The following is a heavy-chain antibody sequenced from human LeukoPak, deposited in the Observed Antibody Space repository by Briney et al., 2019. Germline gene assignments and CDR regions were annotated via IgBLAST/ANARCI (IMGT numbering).Heavy chain of an antibody. J-gene: IGHJ4*02. D-gene: IGHD6-19*01. CDR1: GYTFTHYY. CDR3: ARENNSGWYRKAAFDY. CDR2: INPNGGGT. V-gene: IGHV1-2*02. Sequence: ASVKVSCKSSGYTFTHYYMHWVRQAPGQGLAWMGWINPNGGGTNYAQSFQGRVTMTRDTSIGTAYMELSSLISDDTAIYYCARENNSGWYRKAAFDYWGQGTLVTVTS.